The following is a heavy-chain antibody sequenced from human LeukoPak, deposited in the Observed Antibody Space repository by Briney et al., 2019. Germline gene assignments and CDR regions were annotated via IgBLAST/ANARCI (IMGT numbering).Heavy chain of an antibody. CDR1: GGSFSGYY. CDR2: INHSGST. J-gene: IGHJ4*02. D-gene: IGHD2-2*01. CDR3: ARESRRSYCNEY. V-gene: IGHV4-34*01. Sequence: SETLSLTCAVYGGSFSGYYWSWIRQPPGKGLEWIGEINHSGSTNYNLSLKSRVTMSVDTSKNQFSLKLSSVTAADTAEYFCARESRRSYCNEYWGQGTLVTVSS.